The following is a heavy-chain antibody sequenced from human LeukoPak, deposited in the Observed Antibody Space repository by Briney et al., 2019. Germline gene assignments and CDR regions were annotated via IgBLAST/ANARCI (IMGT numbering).Heavy chain of an antibody. Sequence: ASVNVSCQVSVYTHTELSMHWVRQAPGKGLDWMGGFDPEDGETIYAQKFQGRVTMTEEASTDTDYMELSSLRSEDTAVYFCATDSQYSSHNWGQGTLVTVSS. D-gene: IGHD6-6*01. CDR2: FDPEDGET. J-gene: IGHJ4*02. V-gene: IGHV1-24*01. CDR1: VYTHTELS. CDR3: ATDSQYSSHN.